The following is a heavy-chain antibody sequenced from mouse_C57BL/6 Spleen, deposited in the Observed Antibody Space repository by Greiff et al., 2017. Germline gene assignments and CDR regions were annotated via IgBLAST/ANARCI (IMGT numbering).Heavy chain of an antibody. D-gene: IGHD1-1*01. CDR2: ISDGGSYT. CDR1: GFTFSSYA. J-gene: IGHJ1*03. V-gene: IGHV5-4*03. CDR3: ARREYTGWYFDV. Sequence: EVKLVESGGGLVKPGGSLKLSCAASGFTFSSYAMSWVRQTPEKRLEWVATISDGGSYTYYPDYVKGRFTITRDNAKNNLYLQMSHLKSEDTAMDYCARREYTGWYFDVWGTGTTVTVSS.